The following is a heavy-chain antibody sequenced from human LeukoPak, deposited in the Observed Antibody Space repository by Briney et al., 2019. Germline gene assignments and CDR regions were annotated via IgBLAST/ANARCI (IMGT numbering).Heavy chain of an antibody. V-gene: IGHV3-53*01. D-gene: IGHD5-24*01. Sequence: GGSLRLSCAASGFTVSSNDMSWVRQAPGKGLEWVSFIYSSGSTYYSEYLLGGCIISRGNSKNTLQLQKNSRITEYATVYYCVTKMDWGQGTLVTVSS. CDR3: VTKMD. CDR2: IYSSGST. J-gene: IGHJ4*02. CDR1: GFTVSSND.